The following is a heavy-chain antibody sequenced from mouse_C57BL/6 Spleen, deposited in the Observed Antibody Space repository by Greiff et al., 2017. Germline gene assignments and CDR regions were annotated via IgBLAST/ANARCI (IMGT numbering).Heavy chain of an antibody. CDR3: ARDAEDGEMDD. Sequence: EVMLVESGGGLVQSGRSLRLSCATSGFTFSDFYMEWVRQAPGQGLEWIAASRNKANDYTTEYSASVKGRFIVSRDTSQSILYLQMNALRAEDTAIYYCARDAEDGEMDDWGQGTSVTGSS. V-gene: IGHV7-1*01. D-gene: IGHD2-13*01. CDR1: GFTFSDFY. CDR2: SRNKANDYTT. J-gene: IGHJ4*01.